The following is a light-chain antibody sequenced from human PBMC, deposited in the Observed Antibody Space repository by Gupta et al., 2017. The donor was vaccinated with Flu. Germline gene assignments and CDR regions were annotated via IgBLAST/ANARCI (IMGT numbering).Light chain of an antibody. J-gene: IGKJ1*01. Sequence: EVVLTQPPGTLSLFPGERATLACRARQSVGSTYLAWYQQKPGQAPRLLIYGASSRGTGISDRFSGSGSGTEFTLTISRREPEDFAVYYCQHESNLPRTFGQGTKVENK. CDR2: GAS. CDR1: QSVGSTY. V-gene: IGKV3-20*01. CDR3: QHESNLPRT.